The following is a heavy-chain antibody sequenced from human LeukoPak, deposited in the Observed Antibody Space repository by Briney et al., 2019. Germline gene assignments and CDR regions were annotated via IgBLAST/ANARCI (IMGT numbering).Heavy chain of an antibody. Sequence: VASVNVSCTASLYSLTINGSSWVRQAPGQGLEWMGWTSAHNGNTKYAQMLQGRVTMTTDTSTSTAYMELRRLRSDDTAQYYSDTCAITIVVPSTIVHWGQGTLVTVSS. V-gene: IGHV1-18*01. D-gene: IGHD2-2*01. J-gene: IGHJ4*02. CDR1: LYSLTING. CDR2: TSAHNGNT. CDR3: DTCAITIVVPSTIVH.